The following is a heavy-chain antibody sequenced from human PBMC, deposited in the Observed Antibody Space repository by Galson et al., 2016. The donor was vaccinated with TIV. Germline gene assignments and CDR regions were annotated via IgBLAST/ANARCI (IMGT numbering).Heavy chain of an antibody. CDR3: ARPSGSSWYFDL. CDR1: GGSFSNYA. V-gene: IGHV1-69*13. D-gene: IGHD6-13*01. CDR2: IIPIFRSP. J-gene: IGHJ2*01. Sequence: SVKASCKASGGSFSNYAINWVRQAPGQGLEWMGGIIPIFRSPNYAQRFQGRVTITADESTSTAFVELSSLRSDDTAVYYCARPSGSSWYFDLWGRGTPVIVSS.